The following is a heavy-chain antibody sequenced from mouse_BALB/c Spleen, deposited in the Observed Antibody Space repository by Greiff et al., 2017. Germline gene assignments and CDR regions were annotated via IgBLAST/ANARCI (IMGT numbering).Heavy chain of an antibody. CDR1: GYTFTSYW. V-gene: IGHV1S81*02. CDR3: ARSRDYVYFDY. J-gene: IGHJ3*01. Sequence: QVQLQQPGAELVKPGASVKLSCKASGYTFTSYWMHWVKQRPGQGLEWIGEINPSNGRTNYNEKFKSKATLTVDKSSSTAYMQLSSLTSEDSAVYYCARSRDYVYFDYWGQGTLVTVSA. D-gene: IGHD2-4*01. CDR2: INPSNGRT.